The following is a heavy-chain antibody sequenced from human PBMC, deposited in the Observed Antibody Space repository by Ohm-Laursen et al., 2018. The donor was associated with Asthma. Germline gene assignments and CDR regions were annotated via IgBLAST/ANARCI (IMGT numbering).Heavy chain of an antibody. V-gene: IGHV4-59*01. Sequence: TLSLTCTVSGGSISSYYWSWIRQPPGKGLEWIGYIYYSGSTYYNPSLKSRVTISVDTSKNQFSLKLSSVTAADTAVYYCARRNELLRSYWYFDLWGRGTLVTVSS. CDR3: ARRNELLRSYWYFDL. CDR1: GGSISSYY. J-gene: IGHJ2*01. D-gene: IGHD3-10*01. CDR2: IYYSGST.